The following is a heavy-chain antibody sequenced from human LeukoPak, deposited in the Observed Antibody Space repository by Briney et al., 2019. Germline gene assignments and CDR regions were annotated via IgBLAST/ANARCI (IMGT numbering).Heavy chain of an antibody. Sequence: ETLSLTCTVSGGSISSNNYYWGWIRQPPGKGLEWVSAVGASGGSAYYADSVKGRFTISRDNSRDTLYLQMNSLRAEDTALYYCAKVTIASAGTFDCWGQGTLVTVSS. CDR2: VGASGGSA. CDR1: GGSISSNNYY. J-gene: IGHJ4*02. V-gene: IGHV3-23*01. D-gene: IGHD6-13*01. CDR3: AKVTIASAGTFDC.